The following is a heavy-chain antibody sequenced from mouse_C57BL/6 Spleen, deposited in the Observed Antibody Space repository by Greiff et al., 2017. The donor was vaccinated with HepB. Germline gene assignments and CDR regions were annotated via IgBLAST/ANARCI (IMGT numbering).Heavy chain of an antibody. D-gene: IGHD3-1*01. J-gene: IGHJ3*01. Sequence: QVQLQQPGAELVKPGASVKLSCKASGYTFTSYWMHWVKQRPGQGLEWIGMIHPNSGSTNYNEKFKSKATLTVDKSSSTAYMQLGSLTSEDSAVYYCATPGLLGPFAYWGQGTLVTVSA. CDR1: GYTFTSYW. V-gene: IGHV1-64*01. CDR3: ATPGLLGPFAY. CDR2: IHPNSGST.